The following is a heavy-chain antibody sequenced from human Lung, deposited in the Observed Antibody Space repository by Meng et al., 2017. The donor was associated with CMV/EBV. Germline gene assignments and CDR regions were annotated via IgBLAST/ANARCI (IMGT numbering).Heavy chain of an antibody. CDR2: MYYSRDA. J-gene: IGHJ6*02. CDR1: GGSITSYY. V-gene: IGHV4-59*01. CDR3: ARDWQGGAEPYGMDV. Sequence: LXCTVSGGSITSYYWSWIRQPPGKGLEWIAYMYYSRDASYNPSLRSRVTVSVDTSKSQFSLQLSSVTAADTAVYYCARDWQGGAEPYGMDVWGQGTTVTVSS. D-gene: IGHD1-14*01.